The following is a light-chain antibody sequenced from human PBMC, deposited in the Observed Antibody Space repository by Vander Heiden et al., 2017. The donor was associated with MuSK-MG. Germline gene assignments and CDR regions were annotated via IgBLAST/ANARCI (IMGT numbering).Light chain of an antibody. J-gene: IGKJ5*01. CDR1: QGISSY. CDR3: QQDDSYRIT. CDR2: AAS. V-gene: IGKV1-8*01. Sequence: AIRMTQSPSSFSASTGDRVTITCRASQGISSYLAWYQQKPGKAPKLLIYAASTLQSGVPSRFSGSGSGTDFTLTISCLQSEDFATYYCQQDDSYRITFGQGTRLEIK.